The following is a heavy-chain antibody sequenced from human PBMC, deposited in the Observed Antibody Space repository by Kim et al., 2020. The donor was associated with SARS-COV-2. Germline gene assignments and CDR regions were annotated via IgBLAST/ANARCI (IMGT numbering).Heavy chain of an antibody. Sequence: NPSRKSRVTKSVDTSKNQFALKLSSVTAADTAVYYCASQVVYYYYYGMDVWGQGTTVTVSS. D-gene: IGHD2-15*01. V-gene: IGHV4-34*01. J-gene: IGHJ6*02. CDR3: ASQVVYYYYYGMDV.